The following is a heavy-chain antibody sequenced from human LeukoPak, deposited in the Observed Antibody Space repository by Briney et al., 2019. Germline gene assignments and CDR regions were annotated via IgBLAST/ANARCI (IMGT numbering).Heavy chain of an antibody. V-gene: IGHV1-2*02. J-gene: IGHJ4*02. CDR2: INPDSGGT. Sequence: GASVKVSCKASGYTFPAYYMHWVRQAPGQGLDWPGWINPDSGGTNYAQKFQGRVTMTRDPSISTAYMELSWLRSDDTAMYYCATSRAQTLAYCGGDCYSGFDYWGQGTLVSVSS. CDR1: GYTFPAYY. CDR3: ATSRAQTLAYCGGDCYSGFDY. D-gene: IGHD2-21*02.